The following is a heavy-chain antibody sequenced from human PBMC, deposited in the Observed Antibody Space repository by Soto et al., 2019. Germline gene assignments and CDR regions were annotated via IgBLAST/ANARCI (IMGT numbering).Heavy chain of an antibody. CDR3: ASPYGDLDY. D-gene: IGHD4-17*01. CDR2: IYYSGST. CDR1: GGSISSSSYY. J-gene: IGHJ4*02. Sequence: QLQLQESGPGLVKPSETLSLTCTVSGGSISSSSYYWGWIRQPPGKGLEWIGSIYYSGSTYYNPSLKRRVTTSVDKSKNRLALKLSAVTAADTAVYYCASPYGDLDYWGQGTLVTVSS. V-gene: IGHV4-39*01.